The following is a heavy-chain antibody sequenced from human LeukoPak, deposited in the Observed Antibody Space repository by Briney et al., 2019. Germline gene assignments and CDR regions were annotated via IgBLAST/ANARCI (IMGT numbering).Heavy chain of an antibody. Sequence: GASVKVSCKASGYTFTSYDINWVRQATGQGLEWMGWMNPNSGNTGYAQKFQGRVTMTRNTSISTAYMELSSLRSEDTAVYYCARGQKNYDFWSGLHLGDYYYYGMDVWGQGTTVTVSS. J-gene: IGHJ6*02. V-gene: IGHV1-8*01. CDR2: MNPNSGNT. D-gene: IGHD3-3*01. CDR3: ARGQKNYDFWSGLHLGDYYYYGMDV. CDR1: GYTFTSYD.